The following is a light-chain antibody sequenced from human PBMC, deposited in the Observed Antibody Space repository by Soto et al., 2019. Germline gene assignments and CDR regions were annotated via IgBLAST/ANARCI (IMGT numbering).Light chain of an antibody. CDR2: DAS. J-gene: IGKJ1*01. CDR3: QQRSNWPRT. V-gene: IGKV3-11*01. CDR1: QSVSSY. Sequence: EIVLTQSPATLSLSPGERATLPCRASQSVSSYLAWYQQKPGQAPRLLIYDASNRATGIPARFSGSGSGTDFTLTISSLEPVDFAVYYCQQRSNWPRTFGQGTKVEIK.